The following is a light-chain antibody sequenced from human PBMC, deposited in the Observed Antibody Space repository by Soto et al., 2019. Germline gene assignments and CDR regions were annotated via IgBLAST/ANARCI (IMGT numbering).Light chain of an antibody. J-gene: IGKJ1*01. CDR3: QQYYSTPLT. CDR2: WAS. CDR1: QSVLYSSNNKNY. V-gene: IGKV4-1*01. Sequence: DIVRTQSPDSLAVSLGERATINCKSSQSVLYSSNNKNYLAWYQQKPGQPPKLLLYWASTRESGVPDRFSGSGSGTDFALTISSLQAEDVAVYYCQQYYSTPLTFGQGTKVDIK.